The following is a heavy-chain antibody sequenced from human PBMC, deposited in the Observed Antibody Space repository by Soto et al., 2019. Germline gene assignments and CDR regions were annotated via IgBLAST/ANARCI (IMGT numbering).Heavy chain of an antibody. D-gene: IGHD6-13*01. V-gene: IGHV3-66*01. CDR1: GFTVSSNY. CDR2: IYSGGST. CDR3: ARDDGSSWYVGY. J-gene: IGHJ4*02. Sequence: EVQLVESGGGLVQPGGSLRLSCAASGFTVSSNYMSWVRQAPGKGLEWVSVIYSGGSTYYADSVKGRFTISRDNSKNTLYLKMNSLRAEDTAVYYCARDDGSSWYVGYWGQGTLVTVSS.